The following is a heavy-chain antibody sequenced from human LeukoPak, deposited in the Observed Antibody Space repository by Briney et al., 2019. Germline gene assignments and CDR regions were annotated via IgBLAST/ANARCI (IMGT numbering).Heavy chain of an antibody. V-gene: IGHV3-23*01. Sequence: GGSLRLSCAASGFTFSIYGMSWVRQAPGKGLEWVSGIGGRTYYADSVKGRFTISRDNSKNTLYLQMNSLRAEDTAVYYCAKAATTVGQSYWGQGTLVTVSS. CDR3: AKAATTVGQSY. CDR1: GFTFSIYG. D-gene: IGHD4-23*01. J-gene: IGHJ4*02. CDR2: IGGRT.